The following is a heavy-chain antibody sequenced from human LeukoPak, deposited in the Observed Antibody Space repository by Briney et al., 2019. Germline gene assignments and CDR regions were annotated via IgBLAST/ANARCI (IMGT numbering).Heavy chain of an antibody. D-gene: IGHD4-17*01. CDR2: MNPNSGNT. Sequence: ASVKVSCKTSGYTFSSHGINWVRQATGQGLEWMGWMNPNSGNTGYAQKFQGRITMTSNTSISTAYMELSSLRSDDTAVYFCARGIYDYAWSGYWGQGTLVTVSS. J-gene: IGHJ4*02. V-gene: IGHV1-8*02. CDR1: GYTFSSHG. CDR3: ARGIYDYAWSGY.